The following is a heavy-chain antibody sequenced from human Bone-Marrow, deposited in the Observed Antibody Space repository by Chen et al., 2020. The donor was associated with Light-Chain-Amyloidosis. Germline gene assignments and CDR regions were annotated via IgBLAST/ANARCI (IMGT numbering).Heavy chain of an antibody. CDR1: GFTFSSYA. D-gene: IGHD6-13*01. Sequence: EEQLLESGGGLVHPGGSLRLSCAASGFTFSSYALNWVRQVSGRGLEWVATIRGGGDSTYYVDSVKGRFTISRDNSKNTLYLQMNSLRAEDTAVYYCAKRTGATAGYYYYGMDVWGQGTTVSVSS. CDR3: AKRTGATAGYYYYGMDV. J-gene: IGHJ6*02. CDR2: IRGGGDST. V-gene: IGHV3-23*01.